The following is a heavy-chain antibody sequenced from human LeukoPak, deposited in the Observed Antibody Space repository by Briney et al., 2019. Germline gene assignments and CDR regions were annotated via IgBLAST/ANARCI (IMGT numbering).Heavy chain of an antibody. D-gene: IGHD2-2*01. V-gene: IGHV3-30-3*01. CDR1: GFTFSSYA. Sequence: PGGSLRLSCAASGFTFSSYAMHWVRQAPGKGLEWVAVISYDGSNKYYADSVKGRFTISRDNSKNTLYLQMNSLRAEDTAVYYCARGHPPYCSSTSCSYFDYWGQGTLVTVSS. J-gene: IGHJ4*02. CDR2: ISYDGSNK. CDR3: ARGHPPYCSSTSCSYFDY.